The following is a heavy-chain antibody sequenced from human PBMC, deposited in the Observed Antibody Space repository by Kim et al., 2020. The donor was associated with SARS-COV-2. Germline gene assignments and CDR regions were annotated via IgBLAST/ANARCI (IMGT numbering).Heavy chain of an antibody. V-gene: IGHV4-61*02. CDR2: IYTSGST. CDR3: ARDSGSYGADAFDI. CDR1: GGSISSGSYY. Sequence: SETLSLTCTVSGGSISSGSYYWSWIRQPAGKGLDWIGRIYTSGSTNYNPSLNSRVTISVDTSKNQFSLKLSSVTAADTAVYYCARDSGSYGADAFDIWGHVTTVTVSS. D-gene: IGHD1-26*01. J-gene: IGHJ3*02.